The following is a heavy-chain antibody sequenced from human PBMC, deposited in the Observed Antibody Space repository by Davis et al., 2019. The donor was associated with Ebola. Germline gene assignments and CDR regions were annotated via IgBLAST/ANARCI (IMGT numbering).Heavy chain of an antibody. Sequence: SETLSLTCTVSGGSISSSSYYWGWLRQPPGKGLEWIGSIYYSGSTYYNPSLKSRVTISVDTSKNQFSLKLSSVTAADTAVYYCARGAARGFDYWGQGTLVTVSS. CDR1: GGSISSSSYY. D-gene: IGHD6-6*01. V-gene: IGHV4-39*01. CDR2: IYYSGST. CDR3: ARGAARGFDY. J-gene: IGHJ4*02.